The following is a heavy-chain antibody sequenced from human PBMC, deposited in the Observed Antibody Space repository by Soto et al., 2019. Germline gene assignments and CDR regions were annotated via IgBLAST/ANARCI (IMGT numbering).Heavy chain of an antibody. J-gene: IGHJ4*02. D-gene: IGHD2-15*01. CDR3: AREREYCSGGSCHFDY. CDR1: GGSISSYY. Sequence: PSETLSLTCTVSGGSISSYYWSWIRQPPGKGLEWIGYIYYSGSTNYNPSLKSRVTISVDTSKNQFSLKLSSVTAADTAVYYCAREREYCSGGSCHFDYWGQGTLVTVSS. CDR2: IYYSGST. V-gene: IGHV4-59*01.